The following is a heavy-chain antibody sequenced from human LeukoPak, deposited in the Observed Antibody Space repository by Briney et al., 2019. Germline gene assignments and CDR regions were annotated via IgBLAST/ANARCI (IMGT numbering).Heavy chain of an antibody. Sequence: GGSLRLSCAASGFTFSSYWMHWVRQAPGKGLVWVSRINSDGSSTSYADSVKGRFTISRDNSKNTLYLQMSSLRAEDTAVYYCAKVGDYYGSGKYSNFDYWGQGILVTVSS. D-gene: IGHD3-10*01. CDR3: AKVGDYYGSGKYSNFDY. V-gene: IGHV3-74*01. CDR1: GFTFSSYW. CDR2: INSDGSST. J-gene: IGHJ4*02.